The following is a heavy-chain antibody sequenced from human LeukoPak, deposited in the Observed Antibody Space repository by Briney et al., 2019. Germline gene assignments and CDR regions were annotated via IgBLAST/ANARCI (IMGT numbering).Heavy chain of an antibody. D-gene: IGHD3-10*01. J-gene: IGHJ5*02. V-gene: IGHV1-69*13. Sequence: GASVKVSCKASGGTFSSYAISWVRQAPGQGLEWMGGIIPIFGTANYAQKFQGRVTITADESTSTAYMELSSLRSEDTAVYYCASSITMVRGVVNWFDPWGQGTLVTASS. CDR1: GGTFSSYA. CDR2: IIPIFGTA. CDR3: ASSITMVRGVVNWFDP.